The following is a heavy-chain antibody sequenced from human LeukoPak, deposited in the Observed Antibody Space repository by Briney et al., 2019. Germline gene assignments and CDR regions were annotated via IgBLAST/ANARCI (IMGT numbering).Heavy chain of an antibody. Sequence: GGSLRLSCAASGFTVSSNYLSWVRQAPGRGLEWVSVIYSGGGTYYADSVKGRFTISRDDSKNTLYLQMNGLRAEDTAVYYCAGGGMGMYYFDYWGQGTLVTVSS. J-gene: IGHJ4*02. CDR2: IYSGGGT. V-gene: IGHV3-53*01. CDR3: AGGGMGMYYFDY. CDR1: GFTVSSNY. D-gene: IGHD7-27*01.